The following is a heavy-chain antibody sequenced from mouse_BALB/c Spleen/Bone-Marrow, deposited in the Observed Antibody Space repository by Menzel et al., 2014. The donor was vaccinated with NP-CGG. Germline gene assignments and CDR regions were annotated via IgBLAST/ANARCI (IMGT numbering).Heavy chain of an antibody. V-gene: IGHV1-67*01. D-gene: IGHD1-1*01. J-gene: IGHJ2*01. Sequence: VHLVESGPELVRPGVSVKLSCRGSGYTFTAYAMHWVKQSHAKSLEWIGLISTYSGNTHYNQNFKGKATMTVDKPSSTAYVELARLTSEDSAIYYCARNFRGSSYFDYWGQGTTLTVSS. CDR1: GYTFTAYA. CDR2: ISTYSGNT. CDR3: ARNFRGSSYFDY.